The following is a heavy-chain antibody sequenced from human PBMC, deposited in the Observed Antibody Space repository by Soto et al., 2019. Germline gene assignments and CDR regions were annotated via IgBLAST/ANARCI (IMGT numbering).Heavy chain of an antibody. V-gene: IGHV4-39*01. CDR3: ARIEGARYFDY. Sequence: QLQLQESGPGLVKPSETLSLTCTVSGGSISSSIYYCGWIRQPPGKGLGWIGSIYYTGSTYYNPSLESRVTISVYTSKNQSSLKLSSVTAADTAVYYCARIEGARYFDYWGQGTLVTVYS. CDR2: IYYTGST. J-gene: IGHJ4*02. CDR1: GGSISSSIYY. D-gene: IGHD1-26*01.